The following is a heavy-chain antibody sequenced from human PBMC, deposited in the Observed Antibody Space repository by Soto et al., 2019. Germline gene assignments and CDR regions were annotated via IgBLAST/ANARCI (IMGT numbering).Heavy chain of an antibody. CDR2: INPNSGGT. CDR3: AREPATAKPEGVDF. CDR1: GYTFSDYY. J-gene: IGHJ4*02. D-gene: IGHD1-1*01. Sequence: QVQLVQSGSEVRKPGASVKVSCKASGYTFSDYYIHWVRQAPGQGLEWMGWINPNSGGTKYAPKFQGGVTMTRDTATTTASMALSRLRSGDTAVYYFAREPATAKPEGVDFWGQGTLVTVSS. V-gene: IGHV1-2*02.